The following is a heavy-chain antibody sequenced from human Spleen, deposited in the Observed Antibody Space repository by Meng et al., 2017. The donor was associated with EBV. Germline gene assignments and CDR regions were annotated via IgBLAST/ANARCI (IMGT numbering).Heavy chain of an antibody. J-gene: IGHJ4*02. Sequence: VRLQDSVPGPVKPSHTLSLSCPVSGDSINSGGYYWSWIRQPPGKGLEWIGYIYYSGTTYYNPALKRRVTISVDTSKNQFSLKLSSVTAADTAVYYCAKFALYGYYYFEYWGQGTLVTVSS. CDR1: GDSINSGGYY. CDR3: AKFALYGYYYFEY. V-gene: IGHV4-30-4*01. D-gene: IGHD3-16*02. CDR2: IYYSGTT.